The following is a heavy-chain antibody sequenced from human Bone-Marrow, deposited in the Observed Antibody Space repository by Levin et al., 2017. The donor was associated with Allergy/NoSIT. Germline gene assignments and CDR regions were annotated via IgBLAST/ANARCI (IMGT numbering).Heavy chain of an antibody. CDR1: GFTVDSSY. D-gene: IGHD6-13*01. Sequence: PGGSLRLSCVPSGFTVDSSYMTWVRQAPGKGLEWVAIFYTGGSTYYADSVKGRFTISRDNSKNTLFLQMSSLRAEDTAMYYCARIRAADNWFDPWGQGTLVTVSS. CDR2: FYTGGST. V-gene: IGHV3-53*01. J-gene: IGHJ5*02. CDR3: ARIRAADNWFDP.